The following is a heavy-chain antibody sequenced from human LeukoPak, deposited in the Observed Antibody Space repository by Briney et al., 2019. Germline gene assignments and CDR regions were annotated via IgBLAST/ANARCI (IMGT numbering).Heavy chain of an antibody. J-gene: IGHJ6*02. CDR1: GYTFTSNY. Sequence: ASVKVSCKASGYTFTSNYIHWVRQAPGQGLEWLGVINPSGGSTTYAQKFQGRVTMTTDTSTRTAYMDLRSLRYDDTAVYFCARGHCSGGRCYPFYYDYGMDVWGQGTTVTVS. CDR3: ARGHCSGGRCYPFYYDYGMDV. D-gene: IGHD2-15*01. CDR2: INPSGGST. V-gene: IGHV1-46*01.